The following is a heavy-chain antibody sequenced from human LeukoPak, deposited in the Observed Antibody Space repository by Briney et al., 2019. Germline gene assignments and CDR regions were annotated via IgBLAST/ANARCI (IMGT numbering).Heavy chain of an antibody. CDR2: ISPDARYI. Sequence: GGSLRLSCAASGFTVKDNFMSWVRQAPGKGLEWVSSISPDARYIYYTDSLKGRFTVSRDNAKNSLYLQMNSLAVEDTAVYYCTTPAAGPRAEYSQYWGQGTLVTVSP. J-gene: IGHJ1*01. V-gene: IGHV3-21*01. CDR1: GFTVKDNF. CDR3: TTPAAGPRAEYSQY. D-gene: IGHD6-13*01.